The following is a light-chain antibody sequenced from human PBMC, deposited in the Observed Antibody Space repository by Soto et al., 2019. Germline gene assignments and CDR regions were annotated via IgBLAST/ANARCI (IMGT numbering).Light chain of an antibody. CDR3: QQSYSTPYT. CDR1: QSINTF. Sequence: DLQMTQSPSSLSASVGDRVTITCRASQSINTFLNWYQQKPGKAPNLLIYAASSLQGGVPPRFSGSGSGTDFTLTISSLQPEDFTTYFCQQSYSTPYTFGQGTKLEIK. J-gene: IGKJ2*01. CDR2: AAS. V-gene: IGKV1-39*01.